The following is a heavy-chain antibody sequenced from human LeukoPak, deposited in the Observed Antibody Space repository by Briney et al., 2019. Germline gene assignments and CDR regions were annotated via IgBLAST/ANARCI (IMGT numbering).Heavy chain of an antibody. J-gene: IGHJ3*02. CDR1: GGSFSGYY. CDR2: INHSGST. Sequence: SSETLSLTCAVYGGSFSGYYWSWIRQPPGKGLEWIGEINHSGSTNYNPSLKSRVTISVDTSKNQFSLKLSSVTAADTAVYYCARGPSIITMVRGVQIWGQGTMVTVSS. V-gene: IGHV4-34*01. CDR3: ARGPSIITMVRGVQI. D-gene: IGHD3-10*01.